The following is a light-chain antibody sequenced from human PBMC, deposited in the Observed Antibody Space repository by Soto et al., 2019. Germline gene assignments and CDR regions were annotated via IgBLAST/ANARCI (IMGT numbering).Light chain of an antibody. CDR1: QSVSSY. CDR2: GAS. V-gene: IGKV3-11*01. CDR3: LQRSNWRT. Sequence: EIVLTQSPATLSLSPGERATLSCRASQSVSSYLAWYQQKPGQPPRLLIYGASNRATGIPARFSGSGSGTDFTLTISSLEPEDSAVYYCLQRSNWRTFGGGTKVDIK. J-gene: IGKJ4*01.